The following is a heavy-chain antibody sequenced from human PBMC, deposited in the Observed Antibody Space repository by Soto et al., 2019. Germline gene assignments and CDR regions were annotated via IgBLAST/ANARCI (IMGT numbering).Heavy chain of an antibody. J-gene: IGHJ3*02. CDR3: ARDTYYYDSSGPPVDAFDI. CDR2: IYHNGRF. Sequence: PSETLSLTCAVSGGSITSNWWSWVRQPPGKGLEWIGEIYHNGRFNYNPSLRSRLTISIDKSKNQLSLKLTSVTAADTAVHYCARDTYYYDSSGPPVDAFDIWGQGTMVTVSS. V-gene: IGHV4-4*02. D-gene: IGHD3-22*01. CDR1: GGSITSNW.